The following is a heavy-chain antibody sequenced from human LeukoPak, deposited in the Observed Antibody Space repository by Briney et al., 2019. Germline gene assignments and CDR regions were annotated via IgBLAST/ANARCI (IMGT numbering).Heavy chain of an antibody. J-gene: IGHJ6*03. CDR2: IYISGSGST. CDR3: ARCRNAPPCYYYYYMDV. V-gene: IGHV4-4*07. CDR1: GGSISSYY. D-gene: IGHD4-11*01. Sequence: SETLSLTCTVSGGSISSYYWSWIRPPAGKGLEWIGRIYISGSGSTNYNPSLKSRVTMAVDTSKNQFSLKLSSVTAADTAVYYCARCRNAPPCYYYYYMDVWGKGTTLTVSS.